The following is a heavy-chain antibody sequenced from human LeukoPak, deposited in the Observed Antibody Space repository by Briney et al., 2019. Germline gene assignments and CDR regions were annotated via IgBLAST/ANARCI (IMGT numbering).Heavy chain of an antibody. CDR1: GFTFSSYA. Sequence: PGGSLRLSCAASGFTFSSYAMHWVRQAPGKGLEYVSAISSNGGSTYYANSVKGRFTISRDNSKNTLYLQMGSLRAEDMAVYYCARVLWFGLYGMDVWGQGTTVTVSS. V-gene: IGHV3-64*01. D-gene: IGHD3-10*01. CDR2: ISSNGGST. CDR3: ARVLWFGLYGMDV. J-gene: IGHJ6*02.